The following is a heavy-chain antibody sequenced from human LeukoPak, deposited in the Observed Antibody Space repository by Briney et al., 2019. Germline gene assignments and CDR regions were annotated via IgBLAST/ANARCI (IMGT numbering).Heavy chain of an antibody. CDR3: ARGGYDSSGYYSKSAYFDY. Sequence: GASVKVSCKASGYTFTSYYMHWVRQAPGQGLEWMGIINPSGGSTSHAQKFQGRVTMTRDTSTSTVYMELSSLRSEDTAVYYCARGGYDSSGYYSKSAYFDYWGQGTLVTVSS. CDR2: INPSGGST. CDR1: GYTFTSYY. J-gene: IGHJ4*02. V-gene: IGHV1-46*01. D-gene: IGHD3-22*01.